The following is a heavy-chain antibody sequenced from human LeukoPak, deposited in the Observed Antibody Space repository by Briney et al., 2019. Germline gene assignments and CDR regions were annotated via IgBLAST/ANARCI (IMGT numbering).Heavy chain of an antibody. D-gene: IGHD2-15*01. CDR2: IYYSGNS. CDR3: AGLLGYCSGNRCPSSANYYYYMDV. V-gene: IGHV4-34*01. J-gene: IGHJ6*03. Sequence: SETLSLTCAVYGGSFSGYYWGWIRQPPGKGLEWIGSIYYSGNSYYNPSLKSRVTMSIDTSKNQFSLKVNSVTAADTAVYYCAGLLGYCSGNRCPSSANYYYYMDVWGKGTTVTVSS. CDR1: GGSFSGYY.